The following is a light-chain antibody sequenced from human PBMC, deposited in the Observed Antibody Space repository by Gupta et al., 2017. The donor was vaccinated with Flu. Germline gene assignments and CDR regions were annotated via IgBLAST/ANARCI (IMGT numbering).Light chain of an antibody. CDR1: SSDVGGYNY. V-gene: IGLV2-14*04. CDR3: SSYTSSSTVV. J-gene: IGLJ2*01. Sequence: SSDVGGYNYVSWYQQHPGKAPKLMIYDVSNRPSGVSNRFSGSKSGNTDSLTISGLQAEDEADYYCSSYTSSSTVVFGGGTKLTVL. CDR2: DVS.